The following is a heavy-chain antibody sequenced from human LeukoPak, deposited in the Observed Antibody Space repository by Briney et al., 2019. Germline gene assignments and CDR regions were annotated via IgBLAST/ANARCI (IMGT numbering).Heavy chain of an antibody. CDR1: GFPFSSYW. J-gene: IGHJ4*02. D-gene: IGHD4-23*01. CDR3: AKTLTTVVTPYFFDY. V-gene: IGHV3-7*03. CDR2: IKQDGSKK. Sequence: GGSLRLSCVASGFPFSSYWMTWVRQAPGKGLEWVANIKQDGSKKSYVDSVKGRFTISRDNAKNSLYLQMNSLRAEDTAVYYCAKTLTTVVTPYFFDYWGQGTLVTVSS.